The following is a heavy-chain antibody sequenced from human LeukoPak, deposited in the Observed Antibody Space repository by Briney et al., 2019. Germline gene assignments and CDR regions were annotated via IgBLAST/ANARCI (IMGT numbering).Heavy chain of an antibody. V-gene: IGHV3-11*03. D-gene: IGHD6-25*01. CDR2: ISSSSSYA. Sequence: PGGSLRLSCVVSGIPFSDYYMNWIRQAPGKGLEWISYISSSSSYADYADSVKGRFTISRDNAKSALYLQMNSLRLEDTAVYYCAAGTAAEFWGQGTLVTVSS. J-gene: IGHJ4*02. CDR3: AAGTAAEF. CDR1: GIPFSDYY.